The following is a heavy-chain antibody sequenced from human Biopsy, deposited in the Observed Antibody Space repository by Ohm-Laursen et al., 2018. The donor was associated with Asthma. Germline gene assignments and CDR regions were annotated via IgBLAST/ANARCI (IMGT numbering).Heavy chain of an antibody. V-gene: IGHV3-33*01. CDR1: GFTFSSYG. Sequence: SLRLSCAASGFTFSSYGMHWVRQAPGKGLEWVAVIWYDGSNKYYADSVKGRFTISRDNSKNTLYLQMNSLRAEDTAVYYCARDGTDMNEAMPKDYWGQGTLVAVSS. D-gene: IGHD2-2*01. J-gene: IGHJ4*02. CDR3: ARDGTDMNEAMPKDY. CDR2: IWYDGSNK.